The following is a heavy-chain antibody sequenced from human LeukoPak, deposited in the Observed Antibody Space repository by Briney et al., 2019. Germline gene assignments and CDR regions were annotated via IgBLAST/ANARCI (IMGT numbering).Heavy chain of an antibody. D-gene: IGHD1-26*01. Sequence: SQTLSLTCAVSGGSISSGGYSWSWIRQPPGKGLEWIGYIYYSGSTYYNPSLKSRVTISVDTSKNQFSLKLSSVTAADTAVYYCARGHRTYSGSYWSRGDFDYWGQGTLVTVSS. CDR2: IYYSGST. CDR1: GGSISSGGYS. CDR3: ARGHRTYSGSYWSRGDFDY. J-gene: IGHJ4*02. V-gene: IGHV4-30-4*07.